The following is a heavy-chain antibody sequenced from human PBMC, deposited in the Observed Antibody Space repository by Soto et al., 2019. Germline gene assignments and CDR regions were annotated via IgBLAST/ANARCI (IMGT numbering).Heavy chain of an antibody. D-gene: IGHD3-22*01. CDR3: AAFGYYYDSSGYSAFDI. Sequence: SVKFSCKASGGTFSSYAISWVRQAPGQGLEWMGGIIPIFGTANYAQKFQGRVTITADKSTSTAYMGLSSLRSEETAVYYCAAFGYYYDSSGYSAFDIWGQGTMVTVS. J-gene: IGHJ3*02. CDR1: GGTFSSYA. V-gene: IGHV1-69*06. CDR2: IIPIFGTA.